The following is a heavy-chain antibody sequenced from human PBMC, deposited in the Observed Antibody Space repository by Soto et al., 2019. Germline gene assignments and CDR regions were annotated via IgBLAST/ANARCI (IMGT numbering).Heavy chain of an antibody. V-gene: IGHV3-21*01. CDR3: TRDASRHSSARGWFHP. D-gene: IGHD6-13*01. J-gene: IGHJ5*02. Sequence: GGALRLSCEAAGFTFRSFTMNWVRQTPGKGLEWFSTITTNRAYISHTHALRGRFTTPRDNAKNSLHLQMNSLRPEDPSVYYCTRDASRHSSARGWFHPWGPGTLVTDSS. CDR2: ITTNRAYI. CDR1: GFTFRSFT.